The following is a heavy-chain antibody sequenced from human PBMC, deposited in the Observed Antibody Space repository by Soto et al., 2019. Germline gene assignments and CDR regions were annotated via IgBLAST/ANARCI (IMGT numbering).Heavy chain of an antibody. V-gene: IGHV3-66*01. CDR2: LYSGGNT. Sequence: EVQLVESGGGLVQPGGSLRLSCAASGFTVSSNYMNWVRQAPGNGLEWVSVLYSGGNTYYADSGKGRFTISRDDSKNTLYLQMNSLIAEDSAVYYCARVVLTGIDSWGQGTLVTVSS. D-gene: IGHD2-2*01. CDR1: GFTVSSNY. J-gene: IGHJ4*02. CDR3: ARVVLTGIDS.